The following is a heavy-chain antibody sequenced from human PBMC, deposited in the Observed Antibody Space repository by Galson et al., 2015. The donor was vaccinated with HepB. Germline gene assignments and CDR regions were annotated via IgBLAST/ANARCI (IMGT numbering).Heavy chain of an antibody. CDR2: ISGSGTYV. V-gene: IGHV3-21*01. D-gene: IGHD1-26*01. J-gene: IGHJ4*02. Sequence: SLRLSCAASGFTLSSYRMNWVRQAPGKGLEWVSSISGSGTYVDYTDSVKGRFTISRDNGKNSLYLQMNSLRAEDTAVYYCARLRYSASYEGDYFDYWGQGTLVTVSS. CDR3: ARLRYSASYEGDYFDY. CDR1: GFTLSSYR.